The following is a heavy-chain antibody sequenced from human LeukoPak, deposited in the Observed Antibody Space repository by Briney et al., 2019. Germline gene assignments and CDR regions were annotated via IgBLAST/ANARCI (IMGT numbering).Heavy chain of an antibody. V-gene: IGHV4-31*03. CDR2: IYYSGST. J-gene: IGHJ5*02. CDR1: GGSISSGGYY. D-gene: IGHD2-2*01. CDR3: ARGANIVVVPAAFWFDP. Sequence: PSETLSLTCTVSGGSISSGGYYWSWIRQHPGKGLEWIGYIYYSGSTYYNPSLKSRVTISVDTSKNQFSLKLSSVTAADTAVYYCARGANIVVVPAAFWFDPWGQGTLATVSS.